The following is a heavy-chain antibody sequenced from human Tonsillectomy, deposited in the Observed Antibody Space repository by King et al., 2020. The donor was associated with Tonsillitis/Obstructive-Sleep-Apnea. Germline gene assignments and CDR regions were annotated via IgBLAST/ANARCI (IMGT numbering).Heavy chain of an antibody. J-gene: IGHJ6*03. Sequence: VQLVESGGGLVQPGGSLRLSCAASGFTFSNYWMHWVRQAPGKGLVWVSRIKTDGSSTSYADSVKGRFTISRDNAKNTLYLQMNSLRAEDTAVYYCARDQGSADIYYMGVWGKGTTVTVSS. CDR3: ARDQGSADIYYMGV. D-gene: IGHD3-10*01. CDR2: IKTDGSST. V-gene: IGHV3-74*01. CDR1: GFTFSNYW.